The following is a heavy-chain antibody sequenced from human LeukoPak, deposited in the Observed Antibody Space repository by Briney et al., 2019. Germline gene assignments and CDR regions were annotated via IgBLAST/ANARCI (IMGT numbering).Heavy chain of an antibody. D-gene: IGHD2-2*02. V-gene: IGHV1-69*05. CDR2: IIPIFGTA. Sequence: GASVKVSCKASGGTFSSSAISWVRQAPGQGLEWMGGIIPIFGTANYAQKFQGRVTITTDESTSTAYMELSSLRSEDTAVYYCARDNPYCSSTSCYTDGPYNWFDPWGQGTLVTVSS. CDR3: ARDNPYCSSTSCYTDGPYNWFDP. CDR1: GGTFSSSA. J-gene: IGHJ5*02.